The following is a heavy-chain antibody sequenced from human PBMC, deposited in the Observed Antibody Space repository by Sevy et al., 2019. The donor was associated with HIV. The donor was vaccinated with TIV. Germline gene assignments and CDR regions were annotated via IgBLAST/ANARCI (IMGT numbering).Heavy chain of an antibody. V-gene: IGHV1-46*01. CDR2: INPSGGST. CDR3: AIGSPYYDILTGYYFDY. D-gene: IGHD3-9*01. J-gene: IGHJ4*02. CDR1: GYTFTSYY. Sequence: ASVKVSCKASGYTFTSYYMHWVRQAPGQGLEWMGIINPSGGSTSYAQKFQGRVTMTRDTSTSTVYMELSSLRSEDTAVYYCAIGSPYYDILTGYYFDYWGQGTLVTVSS.